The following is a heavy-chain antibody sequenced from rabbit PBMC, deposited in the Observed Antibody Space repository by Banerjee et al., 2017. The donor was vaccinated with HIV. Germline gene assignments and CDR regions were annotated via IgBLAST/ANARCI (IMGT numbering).Heavy chain of an antibody. CDR3: ARDLAGVIGWNFDL. Sequence: QEQLVESGGGLVQPEGSLTLTCKASGFDFSSNAMCWVRQAPGKGLEWIGCIYTSSGSTYYASWAKGRFTISKTSSTTVTLQMTSLTAADTATYFCARDLAGVIGWNFDLWGQGTLVTVS. J-gene: IGHJ4*01. V-gene: IGHV1S45*01. D-gene: IGHD4-1*01. CDR1: GFDFSSNA. CDR2: IYTSSGST.